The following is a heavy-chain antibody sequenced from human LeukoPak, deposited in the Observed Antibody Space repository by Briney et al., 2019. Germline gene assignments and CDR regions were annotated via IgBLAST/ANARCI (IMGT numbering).Heavy chain of an antibody. CDR3: ARLRTQYCSSASCYFYYYYYMDV. Sequence: PSETLSLTCTVSGGSISSYYWSWIRQPPGKGLEWIGYIYYSGSTNYNPSLKSRVTISVDTSKNQFSLKLSSVTAADTAVYYCARLRTQYCSSASCYFYYYYYMDVWGKGTTVTISS. V-gene: IGHV4-59*01. CDR1: GGSISSYY. CDR2: IYYSGST. D-gene: IGHD2-2*01. J-gene: IGHJ6*03.